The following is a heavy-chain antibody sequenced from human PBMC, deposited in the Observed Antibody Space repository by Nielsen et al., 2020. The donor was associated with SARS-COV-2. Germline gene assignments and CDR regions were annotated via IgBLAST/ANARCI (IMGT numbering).Heavy chain of an antibody. CDR3: AREKDYYGSGSYYSHFDY. J-gene: IGHJ4*02. CDR2: IIPIFGTA. CDR1: GGTFSSYA. Sequence: SVKVSCKASGGTFSSYAISWVRQAPGQGLEWMGGIIPIFGTANYAQKFQGRVTITADESTSTTYMELSSLRSEDTAVYYCAREKDYYGSGSYYSHFDYWGQGTLVTVSS. V-gene: IGHV1-69*13. D-gene: IGHD3-10*01.